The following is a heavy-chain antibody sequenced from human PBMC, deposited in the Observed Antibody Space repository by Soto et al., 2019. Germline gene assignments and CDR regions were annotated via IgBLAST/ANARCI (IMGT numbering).Heavy chain of an antibody. V-gene: IGHV3-23*01. CDR1: GFTFSSCA. D-gene: IGHD3-22*01. CDR3: AKVVGDGNDYYDF. Sequence: GGSLRISCAASGFTFSSCAMGWVRQAPGKGLEWVSGISGNGGSTYYAGSVKGRFTISRDTSKNTLYLQMDSLGAEDTAIYYCAKVVGDGNDYYDFWGQGTLVTVSS. CDR2: ISGNGGST. J-gene: IGHJ4*02.